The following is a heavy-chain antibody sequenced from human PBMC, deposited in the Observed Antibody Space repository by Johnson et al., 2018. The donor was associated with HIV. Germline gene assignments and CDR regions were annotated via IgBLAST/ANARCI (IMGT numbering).Heavy chain of an antibody. CDR1: GFTFSSYG. J-gene: IGHJ3*02. D-gene: IGHD5-18*01. CDR3: ARVRGYSYGAHAFDI. CDR2: FSGDGEST. V-gene: IGHV3-64*04. Sequence: QVQLVESGGGLVQPGGSLRLSCAASGFTFSSYGMHWVRQAPGKGLEYVSGFSGDGESTYYANSVQGRFTISRDNSKSTLYLQMNSLRAEDTAVYYCARVRGYSYGAHAFDIGGQGTMVTVSS.